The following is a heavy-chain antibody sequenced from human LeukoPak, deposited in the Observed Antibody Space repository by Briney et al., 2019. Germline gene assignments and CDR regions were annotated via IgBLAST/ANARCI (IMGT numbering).Heavy chain of an antibody. V-gene: IGHV4-34*01. D-gene: IGHD6-19*01. CDR3: ASSHPRYSSGYDY. J-gene: IGHJ4*02. Sequence: SETLSLTCAVYGGSFSGYYWSWIRQPPGKGLEWIGEINHSGSTNYNPSLKSRVTISVDTSKNQFSLKLSSVTAADTAVYYCASSHPRYSSGYDYWGQGTLVTVSS. CDR1: GGSFSGYY. CDR2: INHSGST.